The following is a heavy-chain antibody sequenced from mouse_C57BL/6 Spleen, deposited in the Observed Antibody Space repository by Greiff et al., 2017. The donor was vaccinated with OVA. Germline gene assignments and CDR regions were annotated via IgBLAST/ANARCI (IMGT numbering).Heavy chain of an antibody. D-gene: IGHD1-1*01. CDR2: IWGGGST. CDR1: GFSLTSYG. CDR3: AKHRGTTVVATDYAMDY. V-gene: IGHV2-9*01. J-gene: IGHJ4*01. Sequence: VMLVESGPGLVAPSQSLSITCTVSGFSLTSYGVDWVRQPPGKGLEWLGVIWGGGSTNYNSALMSRLSISKDNSKSQVFLKMNSLQTDDTAMYYCAKHRGTTVVATDYAMDYWGQGTSVTVSS.